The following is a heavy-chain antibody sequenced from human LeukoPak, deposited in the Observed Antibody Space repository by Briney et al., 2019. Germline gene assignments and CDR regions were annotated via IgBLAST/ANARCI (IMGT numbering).Heavy chain of an antibody. Sequence: GGSLRLSCAASGFTFSSYGMYWVRQVPGKGLQWISYIDSSSSTKNYADSVKGRFTISRDNAKNSLYLQMSSLRAEDTAVYYCAGPLGSPFFHHWGQGTLVTVSS. J-gene: IGHJ1*01. D-gene: IGHD7-27*01. V-gene: IGHV3-48*01. CDR2: IDSSSSTK. CDR1: GFTFSSYG. CDR3: AGPLGSPFFHH.